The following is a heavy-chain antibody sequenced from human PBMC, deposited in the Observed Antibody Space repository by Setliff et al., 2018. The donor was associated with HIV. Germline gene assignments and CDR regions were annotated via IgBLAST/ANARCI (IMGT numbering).Heavy chain of an antibody. CDR2: IRSKAYGGTT. J-gene: IGHJ4*02. CDR3: TTVNRYYYDSSGYYSDY. V-gene: IGHV3-49*04. D-gene: IGHD3-22*01. CDR1: GFMFGDNA. Sequence: GGSLRLSCTASGFMFGDNAMSWVRQAPGKGLEWVGFIRSKAYGGTTEYAASVKGRFTISRDDSKSIASLQMNSLKTEDTAVYYCTTVNRYYYDSSGYYSDYWGRGTLVTVSS.